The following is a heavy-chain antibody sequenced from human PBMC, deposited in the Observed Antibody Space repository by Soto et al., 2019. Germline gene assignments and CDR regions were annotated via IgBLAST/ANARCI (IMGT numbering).Heavy chain of an antibody. CDR1: GYSFTSYW. Sequence: GESLKISCKGSGYSFTSYWIGWVRQMPGKGLEWMGIIYPGDSDTRYSPSFQGQVTMSADKSISTAYLQWSSLKASDTAMYYCARQGYGARGRYNWLDPWGQGTLVTVSS. V-gene: IGHV5-51*01. D-gene: IGHD4-17*01. CDR3: ARQGYGARGRYNWLDP. J-gene: IGHJ5*02. CDR2: IYPGDSDT.